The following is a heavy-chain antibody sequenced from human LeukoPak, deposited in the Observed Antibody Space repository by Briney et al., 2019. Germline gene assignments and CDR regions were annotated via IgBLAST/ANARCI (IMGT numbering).Heavy chain of an antibody. CDR2: ISYDGSNK. CDR1: GFSFSTYW. V-gene: IGHV3-30-3*01. CDR3: ARDHYGYCSGGSCYPWAFDY. D-gene: IGHD2-15*01. J-gene: IGHJ4*02. Sequence: GGSLRLSCAASGFSFSTYWMSWVRQAAGKGLEWVAVISYDGSNKYYVDSVKGRFTISRDNSKNTLYLQMNSLRAEDTAVYYCARDHYGYCSGGSCYPWAFDYWGQGTLVTVSS.